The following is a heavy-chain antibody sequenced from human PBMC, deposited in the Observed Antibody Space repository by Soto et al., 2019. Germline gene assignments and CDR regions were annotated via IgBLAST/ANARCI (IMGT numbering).Heavy chain of an antibody. J-gene: IGHJ6*02. CDR3: ARHYYGSGRPLTYYYYGMDV. CDR1: GENVSRSL. D-gene: IGHD3-10*01. Sequence: GAAHKISCAGCGENVSRSLCWRGRQEPGKGLEWMGIIYPGDSDTRYSPSFQGQVTISADKSISTAYLQWSSLKASDTAMYYCARHYYGSGRPLTYYYYGMDVWGQGTTVTVSS. V-gene: IGHV5-51*01. CDR2: IYPGDSDT.